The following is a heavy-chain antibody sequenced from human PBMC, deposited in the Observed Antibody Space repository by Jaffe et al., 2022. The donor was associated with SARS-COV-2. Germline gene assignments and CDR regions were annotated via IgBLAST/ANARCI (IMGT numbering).Heavy chain of an antibody. V-gene: IGHV3-23*01. CDR2: ISGSGGST. Sequence: EVQLLESGGGLVQPGGSLRLSCAASGFTFSSYAMSWVRQAPGKGLEWVSAISGSGGSTYYADSVKGRFTISRDNSKNTLYLQMNSLRAEDTAVYYCAKDRTRGYSYPDGPYFDYWGQGTLVTVSS. CDR3: AKDRTRGYSYPDGPYFDY. J-gene: IGHJ4*02. D-gene: IGHD5-18*01. CDR1: GFTFSSYA.